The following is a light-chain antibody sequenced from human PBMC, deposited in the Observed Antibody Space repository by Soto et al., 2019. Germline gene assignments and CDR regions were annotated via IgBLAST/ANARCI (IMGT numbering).Light chain of an antibody. CDR1: PSVNSN. CDR3: QPHNNWPLT. Sequence: EIVMTQSPATLSVSPGEGATLSCRASPSVNSNFAWYQQKPGQAPRLLIYAASTRSTDIPSRFSGSGSGTEFTLTISSLQSEDSAVYYCQPHNNWPLTFGGGTKVEIK. V-gene: IGKV3-15*01. CDR2: AAS. J-gene: IGKJ4*01.